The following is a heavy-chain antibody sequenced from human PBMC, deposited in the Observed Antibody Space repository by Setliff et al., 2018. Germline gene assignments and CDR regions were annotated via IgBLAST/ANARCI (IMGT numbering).Heavy chain of an antibody. CDR1: GYTLTELS. CDR3: ATNAGGNTIDAFDI. Sequence: ASVKVSCKVSGYTLTELSMHWVRQAPGKGLEWMGGFDPEDGETIYAQKCQGRVTMTEDTSTDTAYMELSSLRSEDTAVYYCATNAGGNTIDAFDIWGQGTMVT. D-gene: IGHD2-15*01. CDR2: FDPEDGET. V-gene: IGHV1-24*01. J-gene: IGHJ3*02.